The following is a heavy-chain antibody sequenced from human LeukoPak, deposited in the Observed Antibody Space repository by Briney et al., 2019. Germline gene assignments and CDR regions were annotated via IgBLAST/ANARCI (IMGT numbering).Heavy chain of an antibody. CDR2: INYSGTNM. CDR1: GFTFSSYS. V-gene: IGHV3-21*01. Sequence: GGSLRLSCAASGFTFSSYSMNWVRQAPGKGLEWVSSINYSGTNMYYADSVKGRFTISRDNAKNSLFLQMNSLRPEDTAVYYCVTSGCSGATCYFYFDYWGQGTRVTVSS. J-gene: IGHJ4*02. CDR3: VTSGCSGATCYFYFDY. D-gene: IGHD2-15*01.